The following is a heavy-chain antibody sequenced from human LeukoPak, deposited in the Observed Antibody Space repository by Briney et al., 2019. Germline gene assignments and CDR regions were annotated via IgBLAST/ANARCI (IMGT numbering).Heavy chain of an antibody. V-gene: IGHV3-21*01. CDR2: ISSSSSYI. Sequence: GGSLRLSCAASGFTFSSYSMNWVRLAPGKGLEWASSISSSSSYIYYADSVKGRFTISRDNAKNSLYLQMNSLRAEDTAVYYCARSGTGTTYYYYMDVWGKGTTVTVSS. CDR1: GFTFSSYS. CDR3: ARSGTGTTYYYYMDV. J-gene: IGHJ6*03. D-gene: IGHD1-7*01.